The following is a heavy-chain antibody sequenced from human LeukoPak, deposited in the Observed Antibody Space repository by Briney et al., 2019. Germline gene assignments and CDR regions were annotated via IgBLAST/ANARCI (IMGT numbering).Heavy chain of an antibody. CDR2: IKGDGSDK. J-gene: IGHJ4*02. CDR1: GFTFSNHW. CDR3: ARDWSDLTTNPPGY. V-gene: IGHV3-7*01. D-gene: IGHD1-26*01. Sequence: GGSLRLSCAASGFTFSNHWMSWVRQAPGKGLEWVANIKGDGSDKYYVDSVKGRFTISRDNAKNSLFLQMNSLRVEDTAVYYCARDWSDLTTNPPGYWGQGTLVTVSS.